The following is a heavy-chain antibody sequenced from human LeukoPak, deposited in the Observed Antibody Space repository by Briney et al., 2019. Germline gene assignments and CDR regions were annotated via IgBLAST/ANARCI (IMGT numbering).Heavy chain of an antibody. V-gene: IGHV3-21*01. CDR1: GFTLRRYT. CDR2: ISTSSTYI. CDR3: ARVGYYDSSDYYHEDGFDI. D-gene: IGHD3-22*01. J-gene: IGHJ3*02. Sequence: GGSLRLSCAASGFTLRRYTMNWVRQAPGKGLEWVSSISTSSTYIYYADSVKGRSTISRDNAKNSLYLQMNSLRAEDTAVYYCARVGYYDSSDYYHEDGFDIWGQGRMVTVSS.